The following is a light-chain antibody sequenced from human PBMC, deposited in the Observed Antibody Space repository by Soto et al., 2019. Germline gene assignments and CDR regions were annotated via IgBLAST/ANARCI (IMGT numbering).Light chain of an antibody. CDR1: NVGSKS. Sequence: SYELTQPPSVSVAPGQTATVTCGGNNVGSKSVHWYQQKPGQAPVLVVYDDSDRPSGIPERFSGSNSGNTATLTISRVEAGDEADYYCQVWDTTSGQGVFGTGTKVTVL. CDR2: DDS. J-gene: IGLJ1*01. V-gene: IGLV3-21*02. CDR3: QVWDTTSGQGV.